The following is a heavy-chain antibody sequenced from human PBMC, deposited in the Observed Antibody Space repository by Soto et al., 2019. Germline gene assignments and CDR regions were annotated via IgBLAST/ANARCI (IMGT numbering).Heavy chain of an antibody. Sequence: GGSLRLSCAASGFTFSSYGMHWVRQAPGKGLEWVAVISYDGSNKYYADSVKGRFTISRDNSKNTLYLQMNSLRAEDTAVYYCAKVQQDCGGDCYPQSLDYWGQGTLVTVSS. CDR3: AKVQQDCGGDCYPQSLDY. V-gene: IGHV3-30*18. D-gene: IGHD2-21*02. CDR1: GFTFSSYG. J-gene: IGHJ4*02. CDR2: ISYDGSNK.